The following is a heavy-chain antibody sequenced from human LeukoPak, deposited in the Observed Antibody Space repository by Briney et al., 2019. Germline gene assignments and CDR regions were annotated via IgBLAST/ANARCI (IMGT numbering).Heavy chain of an antibody. Sequence: MSSETLSLTCTVSGYSISSGYYWGWIRQPPGKGLEWIGSIYHSGSTYYNPSLKSRVTISVDTSKNQFSLKLSSVTAADTAVYYCARFEQLVFDYWGQGTLVTVSS. D-gene: IGHD6-6*01. J-gene: IGHJ4*02. V-gene: IGHV4-38-2*02. CDR1: GYSISSGYY. CDR2: IYHSGST. CDR3: ARFEQLVFDY.